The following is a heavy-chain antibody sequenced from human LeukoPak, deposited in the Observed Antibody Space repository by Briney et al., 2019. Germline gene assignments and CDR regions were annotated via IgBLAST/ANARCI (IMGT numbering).Heavy chain of an antibody. D-gene: IGHD4-17*01. J-gene: IGHJ2*01. Sequence: GGSLRLSCAASGFTLSSHWMSWVRQTPGKGLEWVANIKEDGSEKKYVDSVKGRFTISRDNGKNSLHLQMNSLRAEDTAFYFCARSATTVTTRYFDLWGRGTLVTVSS. CDR2: IKEDGSEK. CDR3: ARSATTVTTRYFDL. CDR1: GFTLSSHW. V-gene: IGHV3-7*03.